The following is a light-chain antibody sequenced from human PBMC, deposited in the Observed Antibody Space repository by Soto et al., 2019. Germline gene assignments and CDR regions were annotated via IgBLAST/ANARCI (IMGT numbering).Light chain of an antibody. V-gene: IGKV3-20*01. CDR2: DAS. Sequence: VLTQSPGTLSLSPGEGATLSCRASQRVASDLAWYLQKPGQPPRLLIYDASIRATGIPDRISGSGSERDFTLTISRLEHEDAEVYYCQQYLNSHRTLRQGTKVDIK. CDR1: QRVASD. CDR3: QQYLNSHRT. J-gene: IGKJ1*01.